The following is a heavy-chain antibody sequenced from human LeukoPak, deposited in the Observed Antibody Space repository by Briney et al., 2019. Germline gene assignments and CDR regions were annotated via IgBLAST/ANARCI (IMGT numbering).Heavy chain of an antibody. J-gene: IGHJ3*02. CDR3: ARVYYDFWSGYSGAFDI. V-gene: IGHV1-69*05. Sequence: SVKVSCKASGGTFSSYAISWVQQAPGQGLEWMGGIIPIFGTANYAQKFQGRVTITTDESTSTAYMELSSLRSEDTAVYYCARVYYDFWSGYSGAFDIWGQGTMVTVSS. CDR1: GGTFSSYA. CDR2: IIPIFGTA. D-gene: IGHD3-3*01.